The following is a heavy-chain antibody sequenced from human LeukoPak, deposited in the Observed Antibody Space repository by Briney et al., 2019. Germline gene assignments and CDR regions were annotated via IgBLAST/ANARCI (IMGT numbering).Heavy chain of an antibody. CDR3: ARGGSRAWYRVSNFDY. Sequence: GASVKVSCKASGYTLSSYAMNWVRQAPGQGLEWMGWIDTNTGNPTSAQGFTGRFVFSLDTSVSTAYLHIISLKAEDTAVYYCARGGSRAWYRVSNFDYWGQGSLVTVSS. D-gene: IGHD2-2*01. CDR1: GYTLSSYA. J-gene: IGHJ4*02. V-gene: IGHV7-4-1*02. CDR2: IDTNTGNP.